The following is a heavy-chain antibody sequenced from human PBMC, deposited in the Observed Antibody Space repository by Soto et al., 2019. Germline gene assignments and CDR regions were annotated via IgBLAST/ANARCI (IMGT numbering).Heavy chain of an antibody. CDR1: GFTFSSYS. Sequence: GGSLRLSCAASGFTFSSYSMNWVRQAPGKGLEWVSYISSSSTIYYADSVKGRFTISRDNAKNSLYLQMNSLRDEDTAVYYCARSGEGEVAATDYWGQGTLVTVSS. CDR2: ISSSSTI. CDR3: ARSGEGEVAATDY. J-gene: IGHJ4*02. V-gene: IGHV3-48*02. D-gene: IGHD2-15*01.